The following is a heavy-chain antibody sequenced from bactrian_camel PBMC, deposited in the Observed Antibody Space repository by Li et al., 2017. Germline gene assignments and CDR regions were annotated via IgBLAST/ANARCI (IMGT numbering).Heavy chain of an antibody. CDR3: AAAIPGGQWWMCGNSQSDFDY. V-gene: IGHV3S31*01. D-gene: IGHD2*01. J-gene: IGHJ6*01. CDR1: GFTFTASS. Sequence: VQLVESGGGLVQPGGSLRLSCTASGFTFTASSMSWVRQAPGKVRESVAIISAGDKSDYADSVKGRLTISRDSARSTLWLQMNNLKLEDTAIYYCAAAIPGGQWWMCGNSQSDFDYWGQGTQVTVS. CDR2: IISAGDKS.